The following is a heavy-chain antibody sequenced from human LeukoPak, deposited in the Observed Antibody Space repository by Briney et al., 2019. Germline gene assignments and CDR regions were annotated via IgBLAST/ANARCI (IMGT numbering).Heavy chain of an antibody. CDR2: INSYNGNT. V-gene: IGHV1-18*01. CDR3: ARVQPHQLESTPNYYYFYMDV. J-gene: IGHJ6*03. D-gene: IGHD2-15*01. Sequence: ASVKVSCKACGYIFRHYGIHWVRQAAGQGLEWMGWINSYNGNTHYAHKLQRRVTLTTDISTSTAYMDLRSLRSDDTVVYYCARVQPHQLESTPNYYYFYMDVWGKGTTVTVSS. CDR1: GYIFRHYG.